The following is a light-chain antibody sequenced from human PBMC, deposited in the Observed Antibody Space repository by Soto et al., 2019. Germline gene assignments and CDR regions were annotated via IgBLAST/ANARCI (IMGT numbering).Light chain of an antibody. CDR2: GAS. V-gene: IGKV3-20*01. CDR1: QSVSSSY. J-gene: IGKJ4*01. CDR3: QQYGSSP. Sequence: EIVLTQSPGTLSLSPGERATLSCRASQSVSSSYLAWYQQKPGQAPRLLIYGASSRATGIPDRFSGSGYGTDFTLTISRLEPEDFAVYYCQQYGSSPFGGGTKVDIK.